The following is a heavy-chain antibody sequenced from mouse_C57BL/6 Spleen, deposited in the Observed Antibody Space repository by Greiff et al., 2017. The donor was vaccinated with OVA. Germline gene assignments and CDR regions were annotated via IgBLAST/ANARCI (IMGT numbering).Heavy chain of an antibody. V-gene: IGHV5-12*01. Sequence: EVMLVESGGGLVQPGGSLKLSCAASGFTFSDYYMYWVRQTPEKRLEWVAYISNGGGSTYSPDTVKGRFTISRDNAKNTLYLQMSRLKSEDTAMYYCARRGLLGDFDDWGQGTTLTVSS. CDR1: GFTFSDYY. CDR3: ARRGLLGDFDD. D-gene: IGHD1-1*01. J-gene: IGHJ2*01. CDR2: ISNGGGST.